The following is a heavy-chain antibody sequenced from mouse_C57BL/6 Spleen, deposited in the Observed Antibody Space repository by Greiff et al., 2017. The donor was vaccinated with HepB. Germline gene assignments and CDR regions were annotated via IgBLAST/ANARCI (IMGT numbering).Heavy chain of an antibody. D-gene: IGHD1-1*01. J-gene: IGHJ1*03. V-gene: IGHV1-64*01. CDR3: ARITTVVENWYFDV. Sequence: QVHVKQPGAELVKPGASVKLSCKASGYTFTSYWMHWVKQRPGQGLEWIGMIHPNSGSTNYNEKFKSKATLTVDKSSSTAYMQLSSLTSEDSAVYYCARITTVVENWYFDVWGTGTTVTVSS. CDR1: GYTFTSYW. CDR2: IHPNSGST.